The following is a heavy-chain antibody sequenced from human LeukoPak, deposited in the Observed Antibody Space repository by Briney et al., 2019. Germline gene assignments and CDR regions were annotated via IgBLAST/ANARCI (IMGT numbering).Heavy chain of an antibody. CDR2: ISYDGSNK. D-gene: IGHD4-17*01. Sequence: PGRSLRLSCATSGFTFSNYAMHWVRQAPGKGLEWVAVISYDGSNKYYADSLKGRFTISRDNSKNTLYLRMNSLRAEDTAVYYCARDDYGDYGLLDYWGQGTLVTVSS. V-gene: IGHV3-30-3*01. J-gene: IGHJ4*02. CDR3: ARDDYGDYGLLDY. CDR1: GFTFSNYA.